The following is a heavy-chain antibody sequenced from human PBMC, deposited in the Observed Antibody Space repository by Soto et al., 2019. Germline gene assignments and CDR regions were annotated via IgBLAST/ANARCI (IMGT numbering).Heavy chain of an antibody. J-gene: IGHJ3*02. CDR2: ISAYNGNT. Sequence: ASVKVSCKASGYSFTSYGISWVRQAPGQGLEWMGWISAYNGNTNYAQKLQGRVTMTTDTSTSTAYMELRSLRSDGTAVYYCARGIAAAGTTAFAAFDIWGQGTMVTVSS. D-gene: IGHD6-13*01. CDR1: GYSFTSYG. CDR3: ARGIAAAGTTAFAAFDI. V-gene: IGHV1-18*01.